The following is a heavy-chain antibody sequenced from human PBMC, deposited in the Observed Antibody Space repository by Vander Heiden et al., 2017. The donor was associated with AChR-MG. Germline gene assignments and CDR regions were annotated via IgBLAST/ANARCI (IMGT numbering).Heavy chain of an antibody. CDR2: IRYDGSRT. V-gene: IGHV3-33*01. CDR1: GFTFSTSG. Sequence: QVQLVESGGGVVQPGRSLRLSCAASGFTFSTSGMNWVRQAPGKGLEWVAFIRYDGSRTHYADSVKGRFTISRDKSKNTLHLQMNSLRDDDTALYYCARDASPGGVIATNFDYWGPGTLVTVSS. J-gene: IGHJ4*02. D-gene: IGHD3-16*02. CDR3: ARDASPGGVIATNFDY.